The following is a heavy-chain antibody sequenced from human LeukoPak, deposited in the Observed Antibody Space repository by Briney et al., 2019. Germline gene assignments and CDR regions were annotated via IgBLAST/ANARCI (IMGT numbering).Heavy chain of an antibody. J-gene: IGHJ3*02. CDR1: GFTFDDYA. CDR3: ARDFSPSCGGDCYLDAFDI. V-gene: IGHV3-9*01. Sequence: GGSLRLSCAASGFTFDDYAMHWVRQAPGKGLEWVSGISWNSGSIGYADSVKGRFTISRDNAKNSLYLQMNSMRAEDTAVYYCARDFSPSCGGDCYLDAFDIWGQGTMVTVSS. CDR2: ISWNSGSI. D-gene: IGHD2-21*01.